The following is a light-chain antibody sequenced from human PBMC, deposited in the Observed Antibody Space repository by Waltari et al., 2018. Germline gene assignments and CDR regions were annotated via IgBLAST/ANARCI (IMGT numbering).Light chain of an antibody. CDR3: QTGGHGTWV. CDR2: VNSDGSH. J-gene: IGLJ3*02. Sequence: QPVLTQSPSASASLGASVKLTCTLSSGHSSNVLAWHQQQPEKGPRYLMKVNSDGSHSKGDEIPDRFSGSSSGAERYLTISSLQSEDEADYYCQTGGHGTWVFGGGTKLTVL. CDR1: SGHSSNV. V-gene: IGLV4-69*01.